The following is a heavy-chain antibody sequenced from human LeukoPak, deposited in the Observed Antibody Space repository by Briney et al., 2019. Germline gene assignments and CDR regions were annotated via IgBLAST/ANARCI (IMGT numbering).Heavy chain of an antibody. Sequence: EAAGKVSCKASGGTFSIYAISWVRQAPGQGLEWMGRIIPIFGIANYAQKFKGRVTITADKSTSTAYMELSRLTFEDPAVYYCAREALYCCSTSCYTVIEGYYFDYWGQGTLVTVSS. V-gene: IGHV1-69*04. CDR2: IIPIFGIA. D-gene: IGHD2-2*02. CDR1: GGTFSIYA. J-gene: IGHJ4*02. CDR3: AREALYCCSTSCYTVIEGYYFDY.